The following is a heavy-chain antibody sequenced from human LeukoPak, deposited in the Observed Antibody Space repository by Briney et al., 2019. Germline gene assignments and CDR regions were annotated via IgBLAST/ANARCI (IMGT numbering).Heavy chain of an antibody. CDR3: ARGQGDQMAGKFDY. D-gene: IGHD2-21*02. CDR1: GGSISSGDYY. V-gene: IGHV4-30-4*01. CDR2: ISYSGST. Sequence: KPSETLSLTCTVSGGSISSGDYYWSWIRQPPGKGLEWIGYISYSGSTYYNPSLKSRVTISVDTSKNQFSLKLSSVTAADTAVHYCARGQGDQMAGKFDYWGQGSLVTVSS. J-gene: IGHJ4*02.